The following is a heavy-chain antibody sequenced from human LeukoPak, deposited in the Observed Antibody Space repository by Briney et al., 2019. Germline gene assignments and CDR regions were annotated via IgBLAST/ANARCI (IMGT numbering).Heavy chain of an antibody. CDR3: ASDTSGYSSGWYDSPPGRYYYYGMDV. CDR1: GYTFTGYY. Sequence: GASVKVSCKASGYTFTGYYMHWVRQAPGQGLEWMGWINPNSGGTNYTEKFQGRVTMTRDTSISTAYMELSRLRSDDTAVYYCASDTSGYSSGWYDSPPGRYYYYGMDVWGQGTTVTVSS. J-gene: IGHJ6*02. CDR2: INPNSGGT. V-gene: IGHV1-2*02. D-gene: IGHD6-19*01.